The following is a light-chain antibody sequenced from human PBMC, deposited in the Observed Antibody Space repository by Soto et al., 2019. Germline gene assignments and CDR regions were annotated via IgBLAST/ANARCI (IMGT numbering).Light chain of an antibody. CDR2: EAS. J-gene: IGKJ3*01. CDR3: QHRSN. CDR1: QSVGNY. V-gene: IGKV3-11*01. Sequence: EIVLTQSPATLSFSPGERATLSCRASQSVGNYLAWYQQKLGQAPRLLIYEASNRATGIPARFSGSGSGTDFTLTISSLEPEDFALYFCQHRSNFGPGTKVDIK.